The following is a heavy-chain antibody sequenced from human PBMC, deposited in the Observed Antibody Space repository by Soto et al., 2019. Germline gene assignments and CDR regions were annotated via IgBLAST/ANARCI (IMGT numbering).Heavy chain of an antibody. D-gene: IGHD2-8*01. CDR3: ARRTWGMDV. CDR2: IFHNGNT. CDR1: SGSIRSSNW. V-gene: IGHV4-4*02. Sequence: SETLSLTCAVSSGSIRSSNWWSWVRQSPGKGLEWIGEIFHNGNTYYNPSLSSRVTISVDTSKNQFSLNLRSVTAADTAVYYCARRTWGMDVWGQGTTVTVSS. J-gene: IGHJ6*02.